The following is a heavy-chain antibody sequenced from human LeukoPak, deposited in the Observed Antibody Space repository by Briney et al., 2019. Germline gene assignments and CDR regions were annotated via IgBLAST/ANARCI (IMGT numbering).Heavy chain of an antibody. CDR3: ARGGDYDFWSGYRRRGYYYYMDV. J-gene: IGHJ6*03. CDR1: GYTFTGNY. V-gene: IGHV1-69*05. CDR2: IIPIFGTA. D-gene: IGHD3-3*01. Sequence: GASVKVSCEASGYTFTGNYMHWVRQAPGQGLEWMGWIIPIFGTANYAQKFQGRVTITTDESTSTAYMELSSLRSEDTAVYYCARGGDYDFWSGYRRRGYYYYMDVWGKGTTVTVSS.